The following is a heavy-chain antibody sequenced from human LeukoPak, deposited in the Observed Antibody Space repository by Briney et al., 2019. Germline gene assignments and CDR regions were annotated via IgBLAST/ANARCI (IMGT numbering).Heavy chain of an antibody. CDR2: IYHSGST. J-gene: IGHJ6*03. CDR1: GYSISRGYY. Sequence: SETLSLTCTVSGYSISRGYYWGWIRQPPGKGLGWVGSIYHSGSTYYNPSLKSRVTISVDTSKNQFSLKLSSVTAADPAVYYCASPAMAFIDQGRYNYYYYMDVWGKGTTVTVSS. CDR3: ASPAMAFIDQGRYNYYYYMDV. D-gene: IGHD5-18*01. V-gene: IGHV4-38-2*02.